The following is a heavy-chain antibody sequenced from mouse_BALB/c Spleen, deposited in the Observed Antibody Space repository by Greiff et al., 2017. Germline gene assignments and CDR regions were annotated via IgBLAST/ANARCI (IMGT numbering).Heavy chain of an antibody. V-gene: IGHV5-6-5*01. CDR1: GFTFSSYA. CDR2: ISSGGST. D-gene: IGHD1-1*01. Sequence: EVQRVESGGGLVKPGGSLKLSCAASGFTFSSYAMSWVRQTPEKRLEWVASISSGGSTYYPDSVKGRFTISRDNARNILYLQMSSLRSEDTAMYYCARGITTVAGAMDYWGQGTSVTVSS. CDR3: ARGITTVAGAMDY. J-gene: IGHJ4*01.